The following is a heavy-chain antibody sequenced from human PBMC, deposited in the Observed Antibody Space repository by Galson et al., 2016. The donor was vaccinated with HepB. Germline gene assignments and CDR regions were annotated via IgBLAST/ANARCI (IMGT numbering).Heavy chain of an antibody. CDR2: MNPGNSDT. J-gene: IGHJ4*02. CDR3: ARPERYNGEDY. D-gene: IGHD1-14*01. V-gene: IGHV5-51*01. Sequence: QSGAEVKKPGESLRISCKTSGYNFANYWIGWVRQMPGKGLEWMGIMNPGNSDTRYSPSFQGQVTISADTSVSTAYLQWSSLGASGTAMYYCARPERYNGEDYWGQGTLVTVSS. CDR1: GYNFANYW.